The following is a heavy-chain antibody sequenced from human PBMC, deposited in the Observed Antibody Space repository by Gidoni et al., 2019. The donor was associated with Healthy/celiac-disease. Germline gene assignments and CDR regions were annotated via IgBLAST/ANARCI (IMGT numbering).Heavy chain of an antibody. V-gene: IGHV3-7*03. D-gene: IGHD6-6*01. CDR3: AREKGYSSSSVFDY. CDR1: GFTFGSYW. J-gene: IGHJ4*02. CDR2: IKQDGSEK. Sequence: EVQLVESGGGWVQPGGSLRLSCSASGFTFGSYWMGWVRQAPGKGLVWVANIKQDGSEKYDVDSVKGRFTISRDNAKNSLYLQMNSLRAEDTAVYYCAREKGYSSSSVFDYWGQGTLVTVSS.